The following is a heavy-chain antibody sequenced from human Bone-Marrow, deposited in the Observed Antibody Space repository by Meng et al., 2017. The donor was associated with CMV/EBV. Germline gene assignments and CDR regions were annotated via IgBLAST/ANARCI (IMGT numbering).Heavy chain of an antibody. CDR3: ARMIAAAFDD. CDR2: INHSGST. J-gene: IGHJ4*02. CDR1: GGSFSGYY. V-gene: IGHV4-34*01. D-gene: IGHD6-13*01. Sequence: SETLSLTCAVYGGSFSGYYWSWIRQPPGKGLEWIGEINHSGSTNYNPSLKSRVTISVDTSKNQFSLKLSSVTAADTAVYYRARMIAAAFDDWGQGNRVTGSS.